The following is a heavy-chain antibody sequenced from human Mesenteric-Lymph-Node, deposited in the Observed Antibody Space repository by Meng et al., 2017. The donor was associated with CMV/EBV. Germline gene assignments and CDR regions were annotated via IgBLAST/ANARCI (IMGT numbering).Heavy chain of an antibody. Sequence: SVKVSCKASGGTFRNYGISWVRQAPGQGLEWMGGIIPTLGVLNYAQEFQGRVTFTADKSTTTAYMELSGLRSEDTAVYYCARDRLGYCGGDCYFLPYGMDVWGQGTTVTVSS. J-gene: IGHJ6*02. CDR3: ARDRLGYCGGDCYFLPYGMDV. V-gene: IGHV1-69*10. D-gene: IGHD2-21*01. CDR2: IIPTLGVL. CDR1: GGTFRNYG.